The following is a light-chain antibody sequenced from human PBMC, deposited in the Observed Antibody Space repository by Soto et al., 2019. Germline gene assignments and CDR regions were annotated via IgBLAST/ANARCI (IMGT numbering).Light chain of an antibody. CDR2: GAS. V-gene: IGKV3-20*01. J-gene: IGKJ1*01. CDR3: HQHGNPPWT. CDR1: QSVASTY. Sequence: DIVLTQSPGTLSLSPGERATLSCRASQSVASTYLAWYQQKLGQAPRLLINGASSRATGIPDRFSGSGSGTDFTLTISRLEPEDFAVYYCHQHGNPPWTFGQGTKVEIK.